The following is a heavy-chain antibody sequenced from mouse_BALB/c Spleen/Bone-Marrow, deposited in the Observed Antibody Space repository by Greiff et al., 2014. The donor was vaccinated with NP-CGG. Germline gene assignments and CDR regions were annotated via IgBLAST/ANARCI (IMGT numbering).Heavy chain of an antibody. Sequence: VQLQQSGAELMKPGASVKISCKATGYTFSSYWIEWVKQRPGHGLEWIGEILPGSGSTNYNEKFKGKATFTADTSSNTAYMQLSSLTSEDAAVYYGASRVIRDYAMDYWGQGTSVTVSS. CDR2: ILPGSGST. CDR1: GYTFSSYW. CDR3: ASRVIRDYAMDY. D-gene: IGHD2-12*01. V-gene: IGHV1-9*01. J-gene: IGHJ4*01.